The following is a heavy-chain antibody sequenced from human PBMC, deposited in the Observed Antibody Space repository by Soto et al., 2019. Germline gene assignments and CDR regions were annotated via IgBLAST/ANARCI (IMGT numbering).Heavy chain of an antibody. CDR2: INPNSGGT. CDR3: ARVRFWEQRRYSSGWYGRYYFDY. J-gene: IGHJ4*02. CDR1: GYTFTGYY. D-gene: IGHD6-19*01. Sequence: ASVKVSCKASGYTFTGYYMHWVRQAPGQGLEWMGWINPNSGGTNYAQKFQGWVTMTRDTSISTAYMELSRLRSDDTAVYYCARVRFWEQRRYSSGWYGRYYFDYWGQGTLVTVSS. V-gene: IGHV1-2*04.